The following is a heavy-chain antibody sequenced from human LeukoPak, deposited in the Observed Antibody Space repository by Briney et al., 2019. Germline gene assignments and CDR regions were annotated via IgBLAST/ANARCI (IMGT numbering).Heavy chain of an antibody. J-gene: IGHJ4*02. V-gene: IGHV3-74*01. CDR1: GFTFSSYW. D-gene: IGHD3-22*01. CDR3: ARDSSGYQ. Sequence: GGSLRLSCAVSGFTFSSYWMHWVRQGPGKGLAWVSRITSDGSATDYADSVKGRFTISRDNAKNTLYLQMNSLRAEDTAVYYCARDSSGYQWGQGTLVTVSS. CDR2: ITSDGSAT.